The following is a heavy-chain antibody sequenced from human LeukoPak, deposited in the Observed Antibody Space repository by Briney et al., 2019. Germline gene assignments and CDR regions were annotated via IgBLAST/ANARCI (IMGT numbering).Heavy chain of an antibody. Sequence: ASVKVSCKASGYTFTSCDINWVRQATGQGLEWMGWMNPNSGNTGYAQKFQGRVTMTRNTSISTAYMELSSLRSEDTAVYYCASPTLEWLFDGMDVWGQGTTVTVSS. J-gene: IGHJ6*02. D-gene: IGHD3-3*01. CDR1: GYTFTSCD. CDR2: MNPNSGNT. V-gene: IGHV1-8*01. CDR3: ASPTLEWLFDGMDV.